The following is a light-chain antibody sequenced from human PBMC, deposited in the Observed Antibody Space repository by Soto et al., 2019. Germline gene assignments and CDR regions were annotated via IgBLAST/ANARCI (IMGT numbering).Light chain of an antibody. Sequence: DIQITQSPPTLSASVGDRVTITCRASQSIANWLAWYQHKPGKAAKLLIYEASSLESGVPSRFSGSGSGTEFTFTINSLQPEDFAVDYCQQYENYWTFGQGTKVDNK. CDR1: QSIANW. V-gene: IGKV1-5*01. J-gene: IGKJ1*01. CDR3: QQYENYWT. CDR2: EAS.